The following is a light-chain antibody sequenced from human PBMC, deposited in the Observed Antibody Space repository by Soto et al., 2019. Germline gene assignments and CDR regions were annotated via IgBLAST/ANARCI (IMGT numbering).Light chain of an antibody. V-gene: IGKV1-5*03. CDR1: QSISSW. CDR3: QQYNSYSLT. Sequence: DIQMTQSPSTLSASVGDRVTITWRASQSISSWLAWYQQKPGKAPKLLIYKASSLESGVPSRFSGSGSGTEFTLTISSLQPDDSATYYCQQYNSYSLTFGGGTKVEIK. CDR2: KAS. J-gene: IGKJ4*01.